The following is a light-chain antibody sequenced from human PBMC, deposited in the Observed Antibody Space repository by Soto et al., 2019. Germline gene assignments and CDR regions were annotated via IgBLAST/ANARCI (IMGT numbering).Light chain of an antibody. J-gene: IGLJ1*01. CDR3: KSYAGSNTYV. Sequence: QSVLTQPPSVSGAPGQRLTISCAGTSSNIGAGFDVHWYQQLPGTAPRLIIYEVVQRPSGVPDRFSGSKSGNTASLTVSGLQAADEADYFCKSYAGSNTYVFGSGTKLTVL. CDR2: EVV. V-gene: IGLV1-40*01. CDR1: SSNIGAGFD.